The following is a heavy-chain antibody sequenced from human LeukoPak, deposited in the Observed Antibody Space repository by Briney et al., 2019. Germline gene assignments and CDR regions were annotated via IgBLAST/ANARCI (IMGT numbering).Heavy chain of an antibody. J-gene: IGHJ5*02. CDR2: IYYSGST. D-gene: IGHD3-22*01. CDR3: ARVVSTIVVAGWFDP. V-gene: IGHV4-31*03. Sequence: PSETLSLTCTVSGGSISSGGYYWSWIRQHPGKGLEWIGYIYYSGSTYYNPSLKSRVTISVDTSRNQFSLKLSSVTAADTAVYYCARVVSTIVVAGWFDPWGQGTLVTVSS. CDR1: GGSISSGGYY.